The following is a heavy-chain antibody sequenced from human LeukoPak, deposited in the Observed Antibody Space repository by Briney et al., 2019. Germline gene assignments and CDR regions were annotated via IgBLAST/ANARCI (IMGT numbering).Heavy chain of an antibody. CDR3: ARDPSGSYNRNFDY. D-gene: IGHD1-26*01. CDR2: INPSGGST. Sequence: ASVKVSCKAFGYTFTSYYMHCVRQVPGQGLEWMGLINPSGGSTSYAQKFQGRVTMTRDMSTSTVYMELSSLRSEDTAVYYCARDPSGSYNRNFDYWGQGTLVTVSS. V-gene: IGHV1-46*01. J-gene: IGHJ4*02. CDR1: GYTFTSYY.